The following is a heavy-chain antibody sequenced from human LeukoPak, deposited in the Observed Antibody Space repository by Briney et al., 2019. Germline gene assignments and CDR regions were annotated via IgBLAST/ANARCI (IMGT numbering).Heavy chain of an antibody. Sequence: GESLKISCKGSGYIFTSYWISWVRQLPGKGLEWMGIIYPGDSDTRYSPSFQGQVTISADKSISTAYLQWSSLKASDSAIYYCAGRPPSTTVTTKAFDYWGQGTLVTISS. CDR1: GYIFTSYW. J-gene: IGHJ4*02. V-gene: IGHV5-51*01. D-gene: IGHD4-17*01. CDR3: AGRPPSTTVTTKAFDY. CDR2: IYPGDSDT.